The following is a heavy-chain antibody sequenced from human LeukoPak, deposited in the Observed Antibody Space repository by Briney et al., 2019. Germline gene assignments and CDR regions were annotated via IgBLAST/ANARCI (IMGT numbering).Heavy chain of an antibody. D-gene: IGHD6-13*01. Sequence: GGSLRLSCAVSGFTFSSEAMGWVRQAPGKGLEWVSAISGSGGSTYYADSVKGRFTISRDNSKNTLYLQMNSLRAEDTAVYYCAKGSIAAANNFLVYWGQGTLVTVSS. V-gene: IGHV3-23*01. CDR2: ISGSGGST. J-gene: IGHJ4*02. CDR1: GFTFSSEA. CDR3: AKGSIAAANNFLVY.